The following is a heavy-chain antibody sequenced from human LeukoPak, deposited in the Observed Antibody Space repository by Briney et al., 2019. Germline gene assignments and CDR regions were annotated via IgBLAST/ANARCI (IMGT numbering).Heavy chain of an antibody. J-gene: IGHJ5*02. CDR3: AREAYDFWSGYYSGWFDP. D-gene: IGHD3-3*01. V-gene: IGHV1-69*06. Sequence: ASVKVSCTASGGTFSSYAISWVRQAPGQGLEWMGGIIPIFGTANYAQKFQGRVTITADKSTSTAYMELSSLRSEDTAVYYCAREAYDFWSGYYSGWFDPWGQGTLVTVSS. CDR1: GGTFSSYA. CDR2: IIPIFGTA.